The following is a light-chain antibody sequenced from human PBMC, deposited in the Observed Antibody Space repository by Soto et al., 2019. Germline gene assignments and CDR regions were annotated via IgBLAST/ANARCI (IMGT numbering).Light chain of an antibody. CDR3: CSYAGRDTLYV. Sequence: SVLTQPRPVSGSPGQSVTISCPGTSTDVGGYNYVSWYQQHPGKVPKLMLYDVSKRPSGVPDRFSGSKSGNTASLTISGLQAEDEADYYCCSYAGRDTLYVFGSGTKVTVL. V-gene: IGLV2-11*01. J-gene: IGLJ1*01. CDR2: DVS. CDR1: STDVGGYNY.